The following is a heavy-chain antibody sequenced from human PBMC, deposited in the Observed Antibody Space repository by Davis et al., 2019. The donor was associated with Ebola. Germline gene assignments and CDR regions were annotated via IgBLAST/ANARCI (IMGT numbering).Heavy chain of an antibody. CDR1: GYTFTTYD. D-gene: IGHD3-16*01. J-gene: IGHJ4*02. CDR3: ARDGSLLWGIRY. Sequence: AASVKVTCKASGYTFTTYDITWVRQATGQGLEWMGWMNPHSGNTGYAQKFQGRVTMTRDTSISTAYMELSSLTSEDMAVYYCARDGSLLWGIRYWGQGTLVTVSS. V-gene: IGHV1-8*01. CDR2: MNPHSGNT.